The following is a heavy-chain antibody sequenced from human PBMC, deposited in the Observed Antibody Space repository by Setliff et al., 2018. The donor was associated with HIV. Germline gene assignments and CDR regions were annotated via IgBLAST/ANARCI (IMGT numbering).Heavy chain of an antibody. CDR1: GGSISSHY. J-gene: IGHJ4*02. CDR2: IYYSGST. D-gene: IGHD5-18*01. CDR3: ASTGGYSYGFFDS. V-gene: IGHV4-59*11. Sequence: PSETLSLTCTVSGGSISSHYWSWIRQPPGKGLEWIGYIYYSGSTSYNPSLKSRVTISVDTSKNQFSLKLSSVTAADTAVYYCASTGGYSYGFFDSWGQGALVTVSS.